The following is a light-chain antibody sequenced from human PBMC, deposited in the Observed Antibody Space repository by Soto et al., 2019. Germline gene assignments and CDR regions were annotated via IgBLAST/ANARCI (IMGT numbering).Light chain of an antibody. J-gene: IGLJ2*01. CDR1: SSNIAGNS. CDR2: TNN. CDR3: VTWDDSLNGVV. V-gene: IGLV1-44*01. Sequence: QSVLTQPPSASGTAGQRVTIFCSGSSSNIAGNSVNWYQQLPGTAPKLLIYTNNQRPSGVPERFSDSKSGTSASLAISGLQSEDEAEYYCVTWDDSLNGVVFGGGTKLTVL.